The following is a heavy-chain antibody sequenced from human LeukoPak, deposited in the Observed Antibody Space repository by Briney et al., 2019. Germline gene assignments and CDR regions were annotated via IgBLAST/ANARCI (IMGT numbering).Heavy chain of an antibody. Sequence: SVKVSCKASGGTFSSYAISWVRQAPGQGLEWMGRIIPILGIANYAQKFQGRVTITADESTSTAYMELSSLRSEDTAVYYCAKSGFPATYYYYYGMDVWGQGTTVTVSS. CDR1: GGTFSSYA. CDR3: AKSGFPATYYYYYGMDV. D-gene: IGHD6-25*01. CDR2: IIPILGIA. J-gene: IGHJ6*02. V-gene: IGHV1-69*04.